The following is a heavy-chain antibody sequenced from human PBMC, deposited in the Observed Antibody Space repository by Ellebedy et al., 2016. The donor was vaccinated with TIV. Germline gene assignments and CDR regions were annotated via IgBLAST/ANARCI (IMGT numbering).Heavy chain of an antibody. CDR2: IIPMFGTT. D-gene: IGHD6-6*01. CDR3: AREGREYNTPSQYFQH. J-gene: IGHJ1*01. V-gene: IGHV1-69*06. CDR1: GGTFSTYA. Sequence: ASVKVSCKASGGTFSTYAISWVRQAPGEGLEWMGGIIPMFGTTNYAQKFQDRVMITADKSTSTVYMGLSSLRPEDTAVYYCAREGREYNTPSQYFQHWGQGTLVTVSS.